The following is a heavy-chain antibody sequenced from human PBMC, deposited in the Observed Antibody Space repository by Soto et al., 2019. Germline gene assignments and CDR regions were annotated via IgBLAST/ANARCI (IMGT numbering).Heavy chain of an antibody. J-gene: IGHJ4*02. D-gene: IGHD1-1*01. CDR1: GGSISSGGYS. Sequence: SETLSLTCTVSGGSISSGGYSWTWIRQHPGKGLEWIGYIYYSGSTYFNPSLKSRLNISIDTSRNQFSLKLSSVTAADTGVYYCAREPMESFYFDFWGQGTLVTVSS. CDR3: AREPMESFYFDF. V-gene: IGHV4-31*03. CDR2: IYYSGST.